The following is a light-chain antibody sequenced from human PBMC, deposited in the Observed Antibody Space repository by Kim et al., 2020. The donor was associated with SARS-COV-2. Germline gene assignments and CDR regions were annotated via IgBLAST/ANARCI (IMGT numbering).Light chain of an antibody. CDR1: QGISNY. V-gene: IGKV1-27*01. Sequence: DIQMTQSPSSLSASVGDRVTITCRASQGISNYLAWYQQKPGKVPKLLIYAASTLPSGVPSRFSGSGSGTDFTLTISGLQPEDVATYYCQKYNSAPRTFGQGTKVDIK. CDR2: AAS. CDR3: QKYNSAPRT. J-gene: IGKJ1*01.